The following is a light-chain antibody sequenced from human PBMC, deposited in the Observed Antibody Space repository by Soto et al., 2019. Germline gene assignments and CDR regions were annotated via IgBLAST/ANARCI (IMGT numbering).Light chain of an antibody. Sequence: QSALTQPPSASGTPGQRVTISCSGSSSNIGSNTVNWYQQLPGTAPKLLIYSNNQRPSGVPDRFSGSKSGTSASLAISGLQSEDEADYYSAACDDSLNGLYVFLTGTKVTVL. CDR3: AACDDSLNGLYV. V-gene: IGLV1-44*01. CDR1: SSNIGSNT. CDR2: SNN. J-gene: IGLJ1*01.